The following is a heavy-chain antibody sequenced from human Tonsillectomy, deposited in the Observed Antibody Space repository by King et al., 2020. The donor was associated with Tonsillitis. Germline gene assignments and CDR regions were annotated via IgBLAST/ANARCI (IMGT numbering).Heavy chain of an antibody. V-gene: IGHV3-23*04. CDR1: GFTFSNYG. Sequence: DVQLVESGGGLVQPGGSLRLSCAASGFTFSNYGMSWVRQAPGKGLEWVSTIDHSGRTTYYADSVKGRFTISRDNSKNTLHLQMNSLRVEDTAVYYCAKGSGNYHFDYWGQGTVVTVSS. CDR3: AKGSGNYHFDY. CDR2: IDHSGRTT. J-gene: IGHJ4*02. D-gene: IGHD1-26*01.